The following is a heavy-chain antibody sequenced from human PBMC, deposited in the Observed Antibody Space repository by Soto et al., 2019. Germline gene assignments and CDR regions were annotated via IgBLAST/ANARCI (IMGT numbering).Heavy chain of an antibody. Sequence: PSETLSLTCIVSGGSISSYYWSWIRQPPGKGLEWIGYIYYSGSTDYNPSLKSRVTISVDTSKNQFSLKLTSVTAADTAVYYCARGGYSYGFGDWLDPWGQGTLVTVSS. J-gene: IGHJ5*02. V-gene: IGHV4-59*01. CDR3: ARGGYSYGFGDWLDP. CDR2: IYYSGST. CDR1: GGSISSYY. D-gene: IGHD5-18*01.